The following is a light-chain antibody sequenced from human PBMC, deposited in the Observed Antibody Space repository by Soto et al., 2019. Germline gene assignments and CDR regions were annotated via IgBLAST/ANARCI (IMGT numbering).Light chain of an antibody. CDR3: QQFDRSVT. CDR1: QSVSSTF. CDR2: GAS. V-gene: IGKV3-20*01. J-gene: IGKJ1*01. Sequence: EIVLTQSPGSLSLSPGERATLSCRASQSVSSTFFAWYQQRPGQAPRLLMYGASSRATGIPERFSGSGSGTDFTLTSSRLEPEDFAVYYCQQFDRSVTFGQGTKVEIK.